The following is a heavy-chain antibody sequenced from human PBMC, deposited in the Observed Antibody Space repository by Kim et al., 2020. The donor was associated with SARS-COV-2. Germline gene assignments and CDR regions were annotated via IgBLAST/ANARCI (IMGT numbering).Heavy chain of an antibody. V-gene: IGHV3-30-3*01. CDR2: ISYDGSNK. J-gene: IGHJ4*02. CDR3: ARDSFAWNDLGRVDY. CDR1: GFTFSSYA. Sequence: GGSLRLSCAASGFTFSSYAMHWVRQAPGKGLEWVAVISYDGSNKYYADSVKGRFTISRDNSKNTLYLQMNSLRAEDTAVYYCARDSFAWNDLGRVDYWGPGTLGTVSP. D-gene: IGHD1-1*01.